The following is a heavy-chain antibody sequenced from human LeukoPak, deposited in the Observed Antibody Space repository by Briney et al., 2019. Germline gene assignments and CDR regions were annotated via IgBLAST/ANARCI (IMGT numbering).Heavy chain of an antibody. CDR1: GGSISSYY. CDR3: AGARNYDY. J-gene: IGHJ4*02. Sequence: ASETLSLTCTVSGGSISSYYWSWIRQPPGKGLEWIGYIYYSGSTNYNPSLKSRVTISVDRSKNQFSLKLSSVTAADTAVYYCAGARNYDYWGQGTLVTVSS. V-gene: IGHV4-59*12. CDR2: IYYSGST.